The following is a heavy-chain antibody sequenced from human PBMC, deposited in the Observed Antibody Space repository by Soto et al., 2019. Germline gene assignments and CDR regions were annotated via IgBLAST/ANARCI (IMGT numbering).Heavy chain of an antibody. D-gene: IGHD3-22*01. CDR2: IIPIFGTA. Sequence: QVQLVQSGAEVRKPGSSVKVSCKASGGTFSRHAISWVRQAPXQGLXWMGGIIPIFGTANHAQKFQGRVTIIADESTSTVYMELSSLRSEDTAMYYCARGWGYDSNDYYYAYWGQGTLVIVSS. CDR3: ARGWGYDSNDYYYAY. CDR1: GGTFSRHA. V-gene: IGHV1-69*01. J-gene: IGHJ4*02.